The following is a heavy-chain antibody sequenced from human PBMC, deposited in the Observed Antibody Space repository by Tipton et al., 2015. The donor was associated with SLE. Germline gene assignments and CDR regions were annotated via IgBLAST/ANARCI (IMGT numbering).Heavy chain of an antibody. V-gene: IGHV3-20*04. J-gene: IGHJ6*02. CDR2: INWNGDYT. CDR1: GFTFEDHG. CDR3: GTTTSDYGMDV. Sequence: SLRLSCAASGFTFEDHGMSWVRQVPGKGLEWVSGINWNGDYTGYADSVKGRFTISRDNAKKMLYLQMSSLRAEDTAVYYCGTTTSDYGMDVWGQGTTVTVSS. D-gene: IGHD1-1*01.